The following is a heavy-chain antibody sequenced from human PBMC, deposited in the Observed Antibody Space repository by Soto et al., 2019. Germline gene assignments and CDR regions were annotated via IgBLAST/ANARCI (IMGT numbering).Heavy chain of an antibody. V-gene: IGHV3-30-3*01. CDR1: GFTFSSYA. D-gene: IGHD6-13*01. Sequence: GGSLRLSCAASGFTFSSYAMHWVRQAPGKGLEWVAVISYDGSNKYYADSVKGRFTISRDNSKNTLYLQMNSLRAEDTAVYYCARGGERIDGSSCLDYWGQGTRVTVSS. CDR3: ARGGERIDGSSCLDY. CDR2: ISYDGSNK. J-gene: IGHJ4*02.